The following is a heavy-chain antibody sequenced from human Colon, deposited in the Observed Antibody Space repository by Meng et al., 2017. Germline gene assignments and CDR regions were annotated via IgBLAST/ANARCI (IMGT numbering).Heavy chain of an antibody. CDR3: ARSTGNSYDMVFYGY. D-gene: IGHD5-18*01. CDR2: IYPGDSDT. J-gene: IGHJ4*02. CDR1: GFNFTNFW. Sequence: GGSLRLSCQGSGFNFTNFWIGWVRQMPGKGLEWMAIIYPGDSDTRYSPSFQGQVTISADKSISTAYLRWSSLKPSDTAVYYCARSTGNSYDMVFYGYWGQGTLVTVSS. V-gene: IGHV5-51*01.